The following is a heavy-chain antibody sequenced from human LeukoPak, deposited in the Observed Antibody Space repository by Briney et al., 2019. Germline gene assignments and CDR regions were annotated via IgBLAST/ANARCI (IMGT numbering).Heavy chain of an antibody. D-gene: IGHD2-15*01. CDR3: ARGYCSGGSCYYFDY. Sequence: SQSLSLTCAVSGGSISSGGYSWSWIRQPPGKGLEWIGYIYHSGSTYYNPSLKSRVTISVDRSKNQFSLKLSSVTAADTAVYYCARGYCSGGSCYYFDYWGQGTLVTVSS. V-gene: IGHV4-30-2*01. J-gene: IGHJ4*02. CDR2: IYHSGST. CDR1: GGSISSGGYS.